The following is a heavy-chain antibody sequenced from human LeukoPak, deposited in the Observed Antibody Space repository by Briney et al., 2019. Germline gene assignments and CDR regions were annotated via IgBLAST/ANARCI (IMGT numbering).Heavy chain of an antibody. CDR3: ARSDSSSSVFYYYYGMDV. Sequence: PSGTLSLTCAVSGGSISSSNWWSWVRQPPGKGLEWIGEIYHSGSTNYNPSLKSRVTISVDKSKNQFSLKLSSVTAADTAVYYCARSDSSSSVFYYYYGMDVWGQGTTVTVSS. CDR1: GGSISSSNW. D-gene: IGHD6-13*01. J-gene: IGHJ6*02. CDR2: IYHSGST. V-gene: IGHV4-4*02.